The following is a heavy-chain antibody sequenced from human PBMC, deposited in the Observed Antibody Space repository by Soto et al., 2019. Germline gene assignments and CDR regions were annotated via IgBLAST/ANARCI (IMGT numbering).Heavy chain of an antibody. V-gene: IGHV3-30*18. CDR1: GFTFSSYG. D-gene: IGHD1-26*01. CDR3: AKDGMWGSYQDFDY. Sequence: GGSLRLSCAASGFTFSSYGMHWVRQAPGKGLEWVAVISYDGSNKYYADSVKGRFTISRDSSKNTLYLQMNSLRVEDTAVYYCAKDGMWGSYQDFDYWGQGTVVTVSS. J-gene: IGHJ4*02. CDR2: ISYDGSNK.